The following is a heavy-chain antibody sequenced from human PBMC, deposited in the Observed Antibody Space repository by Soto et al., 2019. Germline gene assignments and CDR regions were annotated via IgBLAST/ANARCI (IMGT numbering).Heavy chain of an antibody. CDR3: ARVIGGYRTGNYYYYGMDV. J-gene: IGHJ6*02. D-gene: IGHD1-26*01. V-gene: IGHV3-21*01. CDR1: GFTFSSYT. Sequence: PGGSLRLSCAVSGFTFSSYTMNWIRQTPGKGLEWVSSISRDSDYKHYADSLKGRFTISRDNAQSSLYLQINSLRADDTAVYYCARVIGGYRTGNYYYYGMDVWGQGTTVTVSS. CDR2: ISRDSDYK.